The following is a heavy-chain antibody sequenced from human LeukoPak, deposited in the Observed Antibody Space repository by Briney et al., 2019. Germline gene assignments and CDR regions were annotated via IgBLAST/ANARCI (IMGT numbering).Heavy chain of an antibody. D-gene: IGHD6-19*01. Sequence: ASVKVSCKASGGTVSSYAISWVRQPPGQGLEWMGRIIPILGIASYAQKFQGRVTITADKSTSTAYMERSSLRSEDTAVYYCARDRGIAVAEIDYWGQGTLVTVSS. CDR1: GGTVSSYA. J-gene: IGHJ4*02. CDR3: ARDRGIAVAEIDY. V-gene: IGHV1-69*04. CDR2: IIPILGIA.